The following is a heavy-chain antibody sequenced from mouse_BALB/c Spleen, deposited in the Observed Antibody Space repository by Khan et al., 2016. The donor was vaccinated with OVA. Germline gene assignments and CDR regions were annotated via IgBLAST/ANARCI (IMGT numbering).Heavy chain of an antibody. CDR1: GFTFSTYG. Sequence: EVELVESGGDLVKPGESLKLSCAASGFTFSTYGMSWVRQAPDKRLEWVATVSTGGSYTYYPDSVKGRFTFSSDNAKNTLYLQMSGLRSEDTAMFYCTRLAYYYDSEGFAYWGQGTLVTVSA. V-gene: IGHV5-6*01. J-gene: IGHJ3*01. CDR2: VSTGGSYT. CDR3: TRLAYYYDSEGFAY. D-gene: IGHD1-1*01.